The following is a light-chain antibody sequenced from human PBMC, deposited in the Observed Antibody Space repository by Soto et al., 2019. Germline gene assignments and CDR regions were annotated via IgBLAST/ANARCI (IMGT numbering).Light chain of an antibody. CDR2: GAS. V-gene: IGKV3-20*01. CDR1: QSVTSSS. J-gene: IGKJ5*01. CDR3: QQYGSSPRT. Sequence: EIALTQFPGTLSLSPVERATLSCMASQSVTSSSLAWYQQKVGRAPRVLIYGASNRATGIPDRFSGSGSGTDFSLTITRLEPEDFAVYFCQQYGSSPRTFGQGTRLEIK.